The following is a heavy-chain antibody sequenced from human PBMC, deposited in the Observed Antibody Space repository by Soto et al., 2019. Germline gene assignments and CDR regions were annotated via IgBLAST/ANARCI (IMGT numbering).Heavy chain of an antibody. CDR2: IYYSGST. D-gene: IGHD6-13*01. J-gene: IGHJ5*02. CDR1: GGSISSSSYY. V-gene: IGHV4-39*01. Sequence: SETLSLTCTVSGGSISSSSYYWGWIRQPPGKGLEWIGSIYYSGSTYYNPSLKSRVTISVDTSKNQFSLKLSSVTAADTAVCYCAATYSSSWYTWDWFDPWGQGTLVTVSS. CDR3: AATYSSSWYTWDWFDP.